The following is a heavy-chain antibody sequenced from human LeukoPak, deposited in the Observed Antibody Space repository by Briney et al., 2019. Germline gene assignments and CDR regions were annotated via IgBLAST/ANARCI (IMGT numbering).Heavy chain of an antibody. J-gene: IGHJ4*02. CDR2: INHSGST. CDR1: GGSFSGYY. D-gene: IGHD4-11*01. Sequence: PSETLSLTCAVYGGSFSGYYWSWIRQPPGKGLGWIGEINHSGSTNYNPSLKSRVTISVDTSKNQFSLKLSSVTAADTAVYYCARPSTWGNYYNYWGQGTLVTVSS. V-gene: IGHV4-34*01. CDR3: ARPSTWGNYYNY.